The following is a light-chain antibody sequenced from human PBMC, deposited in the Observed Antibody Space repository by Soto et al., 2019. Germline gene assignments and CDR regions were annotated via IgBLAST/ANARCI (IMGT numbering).Light chain of an antibody. CDR2: AAS. Sequence: AIRMTQSPSSLSASTGDRVTITCRASQGISSYLAWYQQKPGKDPKLLIYAASTLQSWVPSRFSGSGSGTDLTLTMICLQSEDFATYYCQQYYSYPLTFGQGTKVQIK. J-gene: IGKJ1*01. CDR1: QGISSY. CDR3: QQYYSYPLT. V-gene: IGKV1-8*01.